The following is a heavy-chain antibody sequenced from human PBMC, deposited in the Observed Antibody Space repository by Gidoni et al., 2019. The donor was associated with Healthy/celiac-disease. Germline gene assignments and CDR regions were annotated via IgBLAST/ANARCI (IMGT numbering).Heavy chain of an antibody. CDR2: ISSSSSYL. CDR3: ARDPGIAARPRYYYGMDV. J-gene: IGHJ6*02. CDR1: GFTFSRYR. V-gene: IGHV3-21*01. D-gene: IGHD6-6*01. Sequence: EVQLGESGGGLVKPGGSLRPSCAAPGFTFSRYRMNWVRQAPGKGLEWVSSISSSSSYLYYADSVKGRFTISRDNAKNSLYLQMNSLRAEDTAVYYCARDPGIAARPRYYYGMDVWGQGTTVTVSS.